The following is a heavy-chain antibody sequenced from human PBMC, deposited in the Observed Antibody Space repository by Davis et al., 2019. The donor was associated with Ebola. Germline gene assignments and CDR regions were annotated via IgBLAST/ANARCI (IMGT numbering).Heavy chain of an antibody. CDR1: GGSFSGYY. J-gene: IGHJ4*02. CDR2: INHSGST. Sequence: PSETLSLTCAVYGGSFSGYYWSWIRQPPGKGLEWIGEINHSGSTNYNPSLKSRVTISVDTSKNQFSLKLSSVTAADTAVYYCARGLVATTTLDYWGQGTLVTVSS. D-gene: IGHD5-12*01. V-gene: IGHV4-34*01. CDR3: ARGLVATTTLDY.